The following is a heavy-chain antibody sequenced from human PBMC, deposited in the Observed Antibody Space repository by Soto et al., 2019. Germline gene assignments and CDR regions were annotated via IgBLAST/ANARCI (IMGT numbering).Heavy chain of an antibody. V-gene: IGHV1-2*02. D-gene: IGHD1-7*01. CDR3: ARVRNWNSPRVVWFDP. CDR2: INPNSGGT. CDR1: GYTFTGYY. J-gene: IGHJ5*02. Sequence: QVQLVQSGAEVKKPGASVKVSCKASGYTFTGYYMHWVRQAPGQGLEWMGWINPNSGGTNYAQKFQGRVTMCRDTSISTAYMELGRLRSDGTCVYYCARVRNWNSPRVVWFDPWGQGTLVTVSS.